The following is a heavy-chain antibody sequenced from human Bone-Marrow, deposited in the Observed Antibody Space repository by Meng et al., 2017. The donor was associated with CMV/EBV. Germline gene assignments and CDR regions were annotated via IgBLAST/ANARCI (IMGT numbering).Heavy chain of an antibody. Sequence: ASVKVSCKASGYTFTSYYMHWVRQAPGQGLEWMGIINPSGGSTSYAQKSQGRVTMTRDTSTSTVYMELSSLRSEDTAVYYCARGYTIFGVVMLGYFDYWGQGTLVTVSS. V-gene: IGHV1-46*01. CDR1: GYTFTSYY. J-gene: IGHJ4*02. CDR3: ARGYTIFGVVMLGYFDY. CDR2: INPSGGST. D-gene: IGHD3-3*01.